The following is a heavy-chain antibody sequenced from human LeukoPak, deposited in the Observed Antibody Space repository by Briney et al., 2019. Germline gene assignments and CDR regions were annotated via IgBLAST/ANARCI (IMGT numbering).Heavy chain of an antibody. CDR3: ARDDSSGYYDFDY. Sequence: PGGSLRLSCAASGFTFSSYSMNWVRQAPGKGLEWVSSISSSSSYIYYADSVKGRFTISRDNAKDSLYLQMNSLRAEDTAVYYCARDDSSGYYDFDYWGQGTLVTVSS. D-gene: IGHD3-22*01. V-gene: IGHV3-21*01. CDR2: ISSSSSYI. J-gene: IGHJ4*02. CDR1: GFTFSSYS.